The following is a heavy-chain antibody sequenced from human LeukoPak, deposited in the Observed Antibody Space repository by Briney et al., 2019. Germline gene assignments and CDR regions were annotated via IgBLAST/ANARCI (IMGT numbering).Heavy chain of an antibody. CDR3: ARGHSGSYSYYFDY. V-gene: IGHV4-39*07. CDR1: GGSISSSSYY. Sequence: SETLSLTCTVSGGSISSSSYYWGWIRQPPGKGLEWIGSIYYSGSTYYNPSLKSRVTISVDRSKNQFSLKLSSVTAADTAVYYCARGHSGSYSYYFDYCGQGTLVTVSS. D-gene: IGHD1-26*01. CDR2: IYYSGST. J-gene: IGHJ4*02.